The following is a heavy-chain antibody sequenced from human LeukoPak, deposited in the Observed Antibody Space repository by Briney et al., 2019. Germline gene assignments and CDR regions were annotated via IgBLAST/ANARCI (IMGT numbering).Heavy chain of an antibody. V-gene: IGHV4-61*02. CDR2: IYTSGST. D-gene: IGHD6-13*01. Sequence: PSETLSLTCTVSGGSISSGSYYWSWIRQPAGKGLEWIGRIYTSGSTNYNPSLKSRVTISVDTSKNQFSLKLSSVTAADTAVYYCAREARTDRGYSSSWYYFDYWGQGTLVTVSS. CDR1: GGSISSGSYY. CDR3: AREARTDRGYSSSWYYFDY. J-gene: IGHJ4*02.